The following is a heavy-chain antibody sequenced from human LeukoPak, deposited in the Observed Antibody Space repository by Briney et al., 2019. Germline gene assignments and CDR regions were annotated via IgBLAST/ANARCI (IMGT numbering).Heavy chain of an antibody. D-gene: IGHD5-18*01. J-gene: IGHJ4*02. CDR3: ASRGYSPYGYYFDY. CDR2: IYYSGST. V-gene: IGHV4-61*08. Sequence: PSETLSLTCTVSGGSISSGGYYWSWIRQPPGKGLEWIGYIYYSGSTNYNPSLKSRVTISVDTSKNQFSLKLSSVTAADTAVYYCASRGYSPYGYYFDYWGQGTLVTVSS. CDR1: GGSISSGGYY.